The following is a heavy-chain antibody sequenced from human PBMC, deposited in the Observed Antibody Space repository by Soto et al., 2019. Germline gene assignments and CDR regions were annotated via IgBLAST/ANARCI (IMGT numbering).Heavy chain of an antibody. Sequence: QVQLQESGPGLVKPSGTLSLTCAVSGGSINTDDWWSWVRQPPGKGLEWIGEVHHSGTTNYIQSLKSRLTMSVDKSSNRVSLDMTSVTAADTAVYFCARGFDYRWVYWGHGALVTVSS. CDR1: GGSINTDDW. CDR2: VHHSGTT. CDR3: ARGFDYRWVY. V-gene: IGHV4-4*02. D-gene: IGHD3-16*02. J-gene: IGHJ4*01.